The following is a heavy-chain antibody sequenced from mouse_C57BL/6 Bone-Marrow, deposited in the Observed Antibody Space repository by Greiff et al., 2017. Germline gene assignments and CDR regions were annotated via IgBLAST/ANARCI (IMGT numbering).Heavy chain of an antibody. V-gene: IGHV1-82*01. CDR3: ARGAIYFDY. CDR1: GYAFSSSW. Sequence: QVQLQQSGPELVKPGASVKISCKASGYAFSSSWMNWVKQRPGNGLEWIGRIYPGDGDTNYNGKFKGKATLTADKSSSTAYMQLSSLTSEDSAVYFCARGAIYFDYWGQGTTLTVSS. J-gene: IGHJ2*01. CDR2: IYPGDGDT.